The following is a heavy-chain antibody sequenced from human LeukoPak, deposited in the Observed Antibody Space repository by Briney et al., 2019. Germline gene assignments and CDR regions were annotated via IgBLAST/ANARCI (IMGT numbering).Heavy chain of an antibody. J-gene: IGHJ5*02. Sequence: PGGSLRLSCAASGFTFSSYSMNWVRQAPGKGLEWVSSISSSSSYIYYADSVKGRFTISRDNAKNSLYLQMNSLRAEDTAVYYCARGRNYCDSSGRGNWFDPWGQGTLVTVSS. CDR2: ISSSSSYI. D-gene: IGHD3-22*01. V-gene: IGHV3-21*01. CDR1: GFTFSSYS. CDR3: ARGRNYCDSSGRGNWFDP.